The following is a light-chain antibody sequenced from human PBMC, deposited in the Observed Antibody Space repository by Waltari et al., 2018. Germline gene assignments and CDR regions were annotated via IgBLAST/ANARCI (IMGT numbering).Light chain of an antibody. J-gene: IGLJ1*01. CDR3: HVWHPDMDPGV. CDR2: YDS. Sequence: SYALTQPPSVSVAPGTTARITCGGDNIGSYSVHWYQQKPGQAPVLVIFYDSDRPPGIPERFYGSNSGNTATLTISSVEAGDEAKYYCHVWHPDMDPGVFGPGTEVSV. V-gene: IGLV3-21*04. CDR1: NIGSYS.